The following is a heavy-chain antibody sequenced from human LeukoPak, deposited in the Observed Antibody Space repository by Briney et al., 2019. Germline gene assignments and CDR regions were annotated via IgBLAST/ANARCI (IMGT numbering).Heavy chain of an antibody. CDR3: AKGLVVVAASDYFDY. J-gene: IGHJ4*02. CDR2: ISYDGSNK. CDR1: GFTFSSYG. V-gene: IGHV3-30*18. Sequence: PGGSLRLSCAASGFTFSSYGMHSVRQAPGKGLEWVAVISYDGSNKYYADSVKGRFTISRDNSKNTLYLQMNSLRAEDTAVYYCAKGLVVVAASDYFDYWGQGTLVTVSS. D-gene: IGHD2-15*01.